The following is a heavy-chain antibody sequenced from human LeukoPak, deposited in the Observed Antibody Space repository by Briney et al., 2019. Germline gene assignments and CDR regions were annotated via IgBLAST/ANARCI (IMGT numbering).Heavy chain of an antibody. D-gene: IGHD3-10*01. V-gene: IGHV3-53*01. CDR1: GFSVSTNY. CDR2: LYSGSST. J-gene: IGHJ2*01. Sequence: GGSLRLSCAASGFSVSTNYMNWVRQAPGKGLEWVSILYSGSSTYYTDSVKGRFTISRDNSRNTLYLHMTNLGAEDTAVYYCARVGDHYHWYLDLWGRGSLLTVSS. CDR3: ARVGDHYHWYLDL.